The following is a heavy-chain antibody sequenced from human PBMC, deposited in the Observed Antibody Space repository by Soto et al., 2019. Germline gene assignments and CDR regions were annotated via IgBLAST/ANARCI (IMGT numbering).Heavy chain of an antibody. Sequence: GGSLRLSCAASGFTFSSYGMHWVRHAPGKGLEWVAVISYDGGNKYYADSVKGRFTISRDNSKNTLYLQMNSLRAEDTAVYYCAKGDRIAAAGHFDYWGQGTLVTVS. J-gene: IGHJ4*02. CDR3: AKGDRIAAAGHFDY. D-gene: IGHD6-13*01. CDR2: ISYDGGNK. V-gene: IGHV3-30*18. CDR1: GFTFSSYG.